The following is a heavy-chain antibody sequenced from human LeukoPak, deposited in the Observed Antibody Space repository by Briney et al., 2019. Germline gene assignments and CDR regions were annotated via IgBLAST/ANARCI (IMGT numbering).Heavy chain of an antibody. D-gene: IGHD4-23*01. CDR2: ISSSGSTI. CDR1: GFTFSDYY. Sequence: GGSLRLSCAASGFTFSDYYMSWIRQAPGKGLEWVSYISSSGSTIYYADSVKGRFTISRDNSKNTLYLQMNSLRAEDTAVYYCAKYWDYGGKRYYFDYWGQGTLVTVSS. J-gene: IGHJ4*02. V-gene: IGHV3-11*01. CDR3: AKYWDYGGKRYYFDY.